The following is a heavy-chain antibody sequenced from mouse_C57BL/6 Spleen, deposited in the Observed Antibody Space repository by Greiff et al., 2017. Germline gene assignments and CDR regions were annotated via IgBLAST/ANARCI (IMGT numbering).Heavy chain of an antibody. J-gene: IGHJ1*03. D-gene: IGHD2-5*01. CDR1: GFTFSSYA. CDR2: ISDGGSYT. CDR3: ARALYYSSPAFDV. V-gene: IGHV5-4*03. Sequence: EVKLMESGGGLVKPGGSLKLSCAASGFTFSSYAMSWVRQTPEKRLEWVATISDGGSYTYYPDNVKGRFTLSRDNAQNNLYLQMSHLKSEDTAMYYCARALYYSSPAFDVWGTGTTVTVSS.